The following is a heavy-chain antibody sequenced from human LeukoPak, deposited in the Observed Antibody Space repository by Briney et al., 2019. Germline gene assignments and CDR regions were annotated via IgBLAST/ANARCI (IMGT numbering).Heavy chain of an antibody. CDR3: ATYRHEYCSGGSCYSGFNY. D-gene: IGHD2-15*01. CDR1: GASIDSYY. J-gene: IGHJ4*02. CDR2: IYYSGST. Sequence: SETLSLTCTISGASIDSYYWSWIRQPPGKGLEWIGYIYYSGSTNYNPSLKSRVTISVDTSKNQFSLRLSSVTAADTAVYYCATYRHEYCSGGSCYSGFNYWGQGTLVTVSS. V-gene: IGHV4-59*01.